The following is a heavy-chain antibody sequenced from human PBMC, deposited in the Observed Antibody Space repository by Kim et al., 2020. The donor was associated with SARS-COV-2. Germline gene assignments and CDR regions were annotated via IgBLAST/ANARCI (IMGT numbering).Heavy chain of an antibody. Sequence: GGSLRLSCAASGFTFGDYAMHWVRQAPGKGLEWVSGISWNSGSIGYADSVKGRFTISRDNAKNSLYLQMNSLRAEDTALYYCAKNSGYVLYRTNYYYYGMDVWGQGTTVTVSS. D-gene: IGHD5-12*01. V-gene: IGHV3-9*01. CDR1: GFTFGDYA. J-gene: IGHJ6*02. CDR3: AKNSGYVLYRTNYYYYGMDV. CDR2: ISWNSGSI.